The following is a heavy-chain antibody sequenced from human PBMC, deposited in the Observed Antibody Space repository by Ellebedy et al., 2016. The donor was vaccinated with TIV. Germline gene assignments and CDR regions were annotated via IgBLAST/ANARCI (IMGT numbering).Heavy chain of an antibody. J-gene: IGHJ6*03. CDR2: ISWNSGSI. CDR3: AKDAVRNSQIFGVVKYYYYYMDV. Sequence: SLKISXAASGFTFDDYAMHWVRQAPGKGLEWVSGISWNSGSIGYADSVKGRFTISRDNAKNSLYLQMNSLRAEDTALYYCAKDAVRNSQIFGVVKYYYYYMDVWGKGTTVTVSS. CDR1: GFTFDDYA. V-gene: IGHV3-9*01. D-gene: IGHD3-3*01.